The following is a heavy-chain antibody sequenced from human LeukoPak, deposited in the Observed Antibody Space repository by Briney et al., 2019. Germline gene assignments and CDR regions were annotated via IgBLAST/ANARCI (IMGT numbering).Heavy chain of an antibody. CDR1: GGSMSYYY. CDR3: ARDRYLSGYDTYYYGMDV. J-gene: IGHJ6*02. D-gene: IGHD5-12*01. Sequence: KSSETLSLTCIVSGGSMSYYYWSWVRQPPGKGLEWIGYIYYSGSTNYNPSLKSRVTISIDTSKNRFSLKLSSLTAADTAVYYCARDRYLSGYDTYYYGMDVWGQGTTVTVSS. V-gene: IGHV4-59*01. CDR2: IYYSGST.